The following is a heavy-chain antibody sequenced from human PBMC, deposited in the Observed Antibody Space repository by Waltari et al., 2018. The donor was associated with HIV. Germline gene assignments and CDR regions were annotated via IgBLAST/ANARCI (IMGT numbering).Heavy chain of an antibody. CDR1: EYRFTEYD. Sequence: QEQLVQSGAEVKKPGVSVKVSCKSSEYRFTEYDLNWVRQAPGQGLEWMGRMNPDRGNTEYAQKFQGRVTMTRDTSTSTAYMELSSLRSDDTAVYYCARAVYGSGLNFLDYWGQGTLVSVSS. V-gene: IGHV1-8*01. CDR3: ARAVYGSGLNFLDY. D-gene: IGHD3-10*01. CDR2: MNPDRGNT. J-gene: IGHJ4*02.